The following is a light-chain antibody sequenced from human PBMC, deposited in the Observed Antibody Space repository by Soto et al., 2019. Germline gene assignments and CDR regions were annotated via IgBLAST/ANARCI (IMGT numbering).Light chain of an antibody. CDR3: SSYTSSSKL. J-gene: IGLJ1*01. Sequence: QSALTQPASVSGSPGQSITISCTGTSSDVGGYNYVSWYQQHPGKAPKLMIYEVSNRPSGASNRFSGSKSGNTASLTISGLQAEDEADYYCSSYTSSSKLFGTGTKVTVL. V-gene: IGLV2-14*01. CDR1: SSDVGGYNY. CDR2: EVS.